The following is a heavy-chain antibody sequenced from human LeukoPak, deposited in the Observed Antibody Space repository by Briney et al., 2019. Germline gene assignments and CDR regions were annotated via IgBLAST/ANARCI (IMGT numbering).Heavy chain of an antibody. CDR2: IYPVDSDI. CDR3: ARRAVVIGVGYFDY. V-gene: IGHV5-51*01. Sequence: GASLKISCKGSGYSFTTYWISWVRQMPGKGLEWMGIIYPVDSDIRISPSFQGQVTISVDKSISTAYLQWSSLKASDTAIYYCARRAVVIGVGYFDYWGQGTLVTVSS. CDR1: GYSFTTYW. D-gene: IGHD4-23*01. J-gene: IGHJ4*02.